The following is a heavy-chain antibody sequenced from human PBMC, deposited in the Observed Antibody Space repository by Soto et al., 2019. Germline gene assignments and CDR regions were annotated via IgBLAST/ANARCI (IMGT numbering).Heavy chain of an antibody. J-gene: IGHJ6*02. V-gene: IGHV1-58*01. CDR3: AASITMIVVVNSDGMDV. CDR2: IVVGSGNT. CDR1: GFTFTSSA. D-gene: IGHD3-22*01. Sequence: ASAKISCKASGFTFTSSAVQWVRQARGQRLEWIGWIVVGSGNTNYAQKFQERVTITRDMSTSTAYMELSSLRSEDTAVYYCAASITMIVVVNSDGMDVWGQGTTVTVSS.